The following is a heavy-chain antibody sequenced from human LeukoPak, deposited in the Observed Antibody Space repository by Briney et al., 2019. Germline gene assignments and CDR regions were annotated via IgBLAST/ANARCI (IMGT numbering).Heavy chain of an antibody. J-gene: IGHJ4*02. D-gene: IGHD3-3*01. CDR1: GGSISSGSYY. V-gene: IGHV4-61*02. CDR3: ARGYDFWSGTFDY. Sequence: PSQTLSLTCTVSGGSISSGSYYWGWIRQPAGKGLEWIGRIYTSGSTNYNPSLKSRVTISVDTSKNQFSLKLSSVTAADTAVYYCARGYDFWSGTFDYWGQGTLVTVSS. CDR2: IYTSGST.